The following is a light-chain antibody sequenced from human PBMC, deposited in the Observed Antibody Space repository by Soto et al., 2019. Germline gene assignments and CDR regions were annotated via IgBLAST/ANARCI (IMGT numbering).Light chain of an antibody. J-gene: IGLJ1*01. V-gene: IGLV2-8*01. CDR3: SSYAGSNYV. CDR1: SSDIRGYNY. CDR2: EVT. Sequence: QSALTQPPSASGSPGQSVTISCTGTSSDIRGYNYVSWFQQHPGKAPKLMIYEVTRRPSGVPDRFSDSKSGNTASLTVSGLQAEDEADYYCSSYAGSNYVFGTGTKLTVL.